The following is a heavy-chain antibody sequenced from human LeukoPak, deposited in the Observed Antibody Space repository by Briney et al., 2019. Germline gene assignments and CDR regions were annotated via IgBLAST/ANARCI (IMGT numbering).Heavy chain of an antibody. CDR2: TYYSGST. Sequence: SETLSLTCTVSGGSIGSNSYYWGWIRKPPGKGLEWIGSTYYSGSTDYNPSLKSRVTISIDTSKNQLSLKLSSVTAADTAMYYCARDSGRYYDYNWFHPWGQGTLVTVSS. D-gene: IGHD3-10*01. CDR1: GGSIGSNSYY. V-gene: IGHV4-39*07. J-gene: IGHJ5*02. CDR3: ARDSGRYYDYNWFHP.